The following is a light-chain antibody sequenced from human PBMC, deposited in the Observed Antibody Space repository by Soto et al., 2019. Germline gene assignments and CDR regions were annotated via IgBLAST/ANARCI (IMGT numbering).Light chain of an antibody. J-gene: IGLJ2*01. CDR3: AAWDASLNGPV. Sequence: QSVLTQPPSASGTPGQRVTISCSGSSSNIGSNPVNWYQQLPGTAPKLLIYSNNQRPSGVPDRFSGSKSGTSASLAISGLQYAAEADYYCAAWDASLNGPVFGGGTKLTVL. CDR1: SSNIGSNP. CDR2: SNN. V-gene: IGLV1-44*01.